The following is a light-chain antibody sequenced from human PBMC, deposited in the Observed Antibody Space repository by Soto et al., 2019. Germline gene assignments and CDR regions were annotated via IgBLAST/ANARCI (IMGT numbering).Light chain of an antibody. J-gene: IGKJ2*01. Sequence: DIQMTQSPSSLSASVGDRITITCRASQSISSYLNWYQHKPGKAPNLLIYAASSLQSGVPSRFSGSGSGTDFTPAITSLQPEDFATYDGQHGYCGPYTYGQGTNLEIK. CDR2: AAS. CDR3: QHGYCGPYT. CDR1: QSISSY. V-gene: IGKV1-39*01.